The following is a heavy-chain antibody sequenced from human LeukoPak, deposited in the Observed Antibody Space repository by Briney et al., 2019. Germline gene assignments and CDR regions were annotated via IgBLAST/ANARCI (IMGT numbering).Heavy chain of an antibody. V-gene: IGHV4-30-2*01. CDR3: ARVELEQQLNY. D-gene: IGHD6-13*01. CDR2: IYHSGST. CDR1: GGSISSGGYS. J-gene: IGHJ4*02. Sequence: SETLSLTCAVSGGSISSGGYSWSCIPQPPGKGLEWIGYIYHSGSTYYNPSLKSRVTISVDRSKNQFSLKLSSVTAADTAVYYCARVELEQQLNYWGQGTLVTVSS.